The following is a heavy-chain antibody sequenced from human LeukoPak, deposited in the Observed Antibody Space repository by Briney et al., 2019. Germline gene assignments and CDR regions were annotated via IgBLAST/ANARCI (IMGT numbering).Heavy chain of an antibody. CDR1: GFTFSSYA. CDR2: ISGSGGST. D-gene: IGHD4-17*01. Sequence: GGSLRLSCAASGFTFSSYAMSWVRQAPGKGLEWVSAISGSGGSTYYADSVKGRFTISRDNSKNTLYLQMNSLRAEDTAVYYCARVPSSYGDRYYFDYWGQGTLVTVSS. CDR3: ARVPSSYGDRYYFDY. V-gene: IGHV3-23*01. J-gene: IGHJ4*02.